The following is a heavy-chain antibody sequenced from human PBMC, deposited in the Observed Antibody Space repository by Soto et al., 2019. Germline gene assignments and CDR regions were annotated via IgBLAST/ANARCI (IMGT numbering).Heavy chain of an antibody. CDR3: VKGEYYYDSGGYYPFDY. CDR1: GFTFSIYA. D-gene: IGHD3-22*01. CDR2: ISTNGGST. Sequence: GGSLRLSCSASGFTFSIYAMHWVRQAPGDGLEYVSSISTNGGSTHYADSVKGRFAISRDNSKNTVYLQMSTLRAEDTAVYYCVKGEYYYDSGGYYPFDYWGQGTLVTVSS. J-gene: IGHJ4*02. V-gene: IGHV3-64D*06.